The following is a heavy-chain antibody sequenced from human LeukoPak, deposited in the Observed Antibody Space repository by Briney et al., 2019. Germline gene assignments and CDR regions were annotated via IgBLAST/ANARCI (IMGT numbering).Heavy chain of an antibody. CDR3: ARVGLSKFYHHMDV. Sequence: GASVKVSCRASGYTLTSYGINWVRQAPGQGLEWLGWISAYTGDTKYAQNLQGRVNMTTDTSTSTAYMELKSLRSDDTAVYYCARVGLSKFYHHMDVWGKGTTVTVSS. D-gene: IGHD4-11*01. J-gene: IGHJ6*03. CDR2: ISAYTGDT. V-gene: IGHV1-18*01. CDR1: GYTLTSYG.